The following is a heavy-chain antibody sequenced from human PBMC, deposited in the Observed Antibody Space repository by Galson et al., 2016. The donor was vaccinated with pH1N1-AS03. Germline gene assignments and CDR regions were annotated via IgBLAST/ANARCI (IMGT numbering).Heavy chain of an antibody. CDR3: AKGEMGVDY. D-gene: IGHD5-24*01. CDR1: AFPLRNYA. CDR2: LGSGGDT. Sequence: SLRLSCAASAFPLRNYALRWVRQAPGKGLEWVSTLGSGGDTHYADSVKGRFTISRDKSKNTLYLQMNSLRAEDTAVYYCAKGEMGVDYWGQGTLVTVSS. V-gene: IGHV3-23*01. J-gene: IGHJ4*02.